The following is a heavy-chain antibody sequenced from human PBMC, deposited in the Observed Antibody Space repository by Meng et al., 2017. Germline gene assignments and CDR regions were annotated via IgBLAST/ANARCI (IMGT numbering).Heavy chain of an antibody. V-gene: IGHV1-2*06. J-gene: IGHJ4*02. CDR3: ARDYGSGRIILHFGY. Sequence: QVQPVQSGAEVKKPGASVKVSCKASGYTFTGYYMHWVRQAPGQGLEWMGRINPNSGGTNYAQKFQGRVTMTRDTSISTAYMELSRLRSDDTAVYYCARDYGSGRIILHFGYWGQGTLVTVSS. CDR1: GYTFTGYY. D-gene: IGHD3-10*01. CDR2: INPNSGGT.